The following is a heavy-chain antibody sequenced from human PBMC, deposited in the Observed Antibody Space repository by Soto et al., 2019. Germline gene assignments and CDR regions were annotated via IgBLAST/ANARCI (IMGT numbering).Heavy chain of an antibody. CDR1: GGSFRTYA. V-gene: IGHV1-69*01. J-gene: IGHJ2*01. Sequence: QGQLVQSGAEVKKPGSSVKVSCKASGGSFRTYAINWVRQAPGQGLEWMGGIIPMLAAPTYAQKFQGRLMITADESTATVYMELSNITSEATAFYYCARVGPPSNSVIWFFDLWGRGTLVTVSS. D-gene: IGHD7-27*01. CDR2: IIPMLAAP. CDR3: ARVGPPSNSVIWFFDL.